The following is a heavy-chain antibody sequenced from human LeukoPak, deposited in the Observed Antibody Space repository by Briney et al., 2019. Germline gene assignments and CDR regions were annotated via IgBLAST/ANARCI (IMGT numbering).Heavy chain of an antibody. CDR1: GGSISSSDW. CDR3: ARDRYGDYPFDY. Sequence: SGALSLTCAVSGGSISSSDWWSWVRQPPGKGLEWIGEIYHSGSTNYNPSLKSRVTISVDKSKNQFSLKLSSATAADTAVYYCARDRYGDYPFDYWGQGTLVTVSS. CDR2: IYHSGST. D-gene: IGHD4-17*01. J-gene: IGHJ4*02. V-gene: IGHV4-4*02.